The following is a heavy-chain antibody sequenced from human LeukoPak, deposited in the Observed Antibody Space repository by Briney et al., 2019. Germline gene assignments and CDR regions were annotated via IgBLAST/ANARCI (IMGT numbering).Heavy chain of an antibody. D-gene: IGHD3-10*01. V-gene: IGHV4-38-2*01. CDR1: GSSISSGYY. J-gene: IGHJ3*01. CDR2: IYHSGST. CDR3: ARMPTMETFHV. Sequence: SETLSLTCAVSGSSISSGYYWGWIRQPPGKGLEWIGSIYHSGSTYYNPSLKSRVTISVDTSKNQFSLKLTSVTAADTAVYYCARMPTMETFHVWGQGTMVTLSS.